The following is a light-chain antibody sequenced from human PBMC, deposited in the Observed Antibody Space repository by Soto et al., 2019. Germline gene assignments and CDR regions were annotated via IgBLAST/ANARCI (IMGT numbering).Light chain of an antibody. CDR3: QSYDSSLSGSVV. Sequence: QYVLTQPPSVSGAPGQRVTISCTGSSSNIGAGYDVHWYQQLPGTAPKLLIYGTSNRPSGVPDRFSGSKSGTSASRAITGLQAEDEADYYCQSYDSSLSGSVVFGGGTKVTVL. CDR2: GTS. J-gene: IGLJ2*01. CDR1: SSNIGAGYD. V-gene: IGLV1-40*01.